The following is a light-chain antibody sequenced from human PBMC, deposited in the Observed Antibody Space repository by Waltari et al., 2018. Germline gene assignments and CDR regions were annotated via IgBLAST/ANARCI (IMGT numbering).Light chain of an antibody. CDR3: CSYAGSDTFEVI. V-gene: IGLV2-23*02. J-gene: IGLJ2*01. Sequence: QSALTQPASVSGSLGPSITISCTGTPGDVGTYNLVSWYQHRPGKAPKLMVYEAYKRPSGVSSRFSGSKSGNTASLTISRLQAEDEADYYCCSYAGSDTFEVIFGGGTKVTVL. CDR2: EAY. CDR1: PGDVGTYNL.